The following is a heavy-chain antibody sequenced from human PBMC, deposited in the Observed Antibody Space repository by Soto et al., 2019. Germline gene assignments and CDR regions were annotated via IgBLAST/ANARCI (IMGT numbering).Heavy chain of an antibody. D-gene: IGHD3-22*01. J-gene: IGHJ4*02. Sequence: QEQLVQSGAEVKKPGSSVKVSCKASGGLFSSYPISWVRQVPGQGLEWLGGIIPVFHTAYYTQRFPGRVKIIADESTNTAYLELSSLRSEDTAIYYGARGGSGYTWFNEFWGQETLVTVSS. CDR3: ARGGSGYTWFNEF. CDR2: IIPVFHTA. CDR1: GGLFSSYP. V-gene: IGHV1-69*01.